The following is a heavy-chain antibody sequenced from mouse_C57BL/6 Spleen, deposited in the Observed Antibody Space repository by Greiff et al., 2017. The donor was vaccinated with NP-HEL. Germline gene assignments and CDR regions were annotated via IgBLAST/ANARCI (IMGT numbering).Heavy chain of an antibody. CDR3: ARSVYYGSSYYAMDY. V-gene: IGHV1-80*01. CDR2: IYPGDGDT. J-gene: IGHJ4*01. D-gene: IGHD1-1*01. Sequence: VQLQQPGAELVKPGASVKISCKASGYAFSSYWMNWVKQRPGKGLEWIGQIYPGDGDTNYNGKFKGKATLTADKSSSTAYMQLSSLTSEDSAVYFCARSVYYGSSYYAMDYWGQGTSVTVSS. CDR1: GYAFSSYW.